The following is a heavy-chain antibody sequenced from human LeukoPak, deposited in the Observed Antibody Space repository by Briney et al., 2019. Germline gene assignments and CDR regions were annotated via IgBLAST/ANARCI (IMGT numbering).Heavy chain of an antibody. J-gene: IGHJ6*02. CDR3: ARQVQDYDFWSGYLTGYGMDV. D-gene: IGHD3-3*01. Sequence: PGGSLRLSCAASGFTFSSYAMHWVRQAPGKGLEWVAVISYDGSNKYYADSVKGRFTISRDSSKNTLYLQMNSLRAEDTAVYYCARQVQDYDFWSGYLTGYGMDVWGQGTTVTVSS. CDR2: ISYDGSNK. CDR1: GFTFSSYA. V-gene: IGHV3-30-3*01.